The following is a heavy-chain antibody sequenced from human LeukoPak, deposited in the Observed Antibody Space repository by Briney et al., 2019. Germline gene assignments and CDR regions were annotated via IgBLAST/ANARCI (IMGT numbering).Heavy chain of an antibody. CDR3: ARNSSSSSWYDAFDI. CDR2: ISAYNGNT. CDR1: GYTFTSYG. J-gene: IGHJ3*02. V-gene: IGHV1-18*01. Sequence: ASVKVSCKASGYTFTSYGISWVRQAPGQGLEWMGWISAYNGNTNYAQKLQGRVTMTTDTSTSTAYMELRSLRSDDTAVYYCARNSSSSSWYDAFDIWGQGTMVTVSS. D-gene: IGHD6-13*01.